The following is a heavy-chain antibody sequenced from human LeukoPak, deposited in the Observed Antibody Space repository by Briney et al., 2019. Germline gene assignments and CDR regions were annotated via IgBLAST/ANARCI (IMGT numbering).Heavy chain of an antibody. Sequence: GGSLRLSCAASGFTFDTYRMNWVRQAPGKGLEWVSSISASGSYIYYADSLKGRFTISRDNTKNSLFLQMNSLRAADTAVYYCAQNFYDSSGLYFDYWGQGTLVTVSS. CDR2: ISASGSYI. CDR1: GFTFDTYR. D-gene: IGHD3-22*01. CDR3: AQNFYDSSGLYFDY. J-gene: IGHJ4*02. V-gene: IGHV3-21*01.